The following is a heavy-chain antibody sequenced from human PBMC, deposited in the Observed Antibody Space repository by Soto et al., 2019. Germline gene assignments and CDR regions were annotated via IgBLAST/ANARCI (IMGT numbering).Heavy chain of an antibody. D-gene: IGHD6-13*01. V-gene: IGHV1-69*13. CDR1: GYTFTSYG. Sequence: EASVKVSCKASGYTFTSYGISWVRQAPGQGLEWMGGIIPIFGTANYAQKFQGRVTITADESTSTAYMELSSLRSEDTAVYYCARDYGRSSWYSVTLDYWGQGTLVTVSS. J-gene: IGHJ4*02. CDR3: ARDYGRSSWYSVTLDY. CDR2: IIPIFGTA.